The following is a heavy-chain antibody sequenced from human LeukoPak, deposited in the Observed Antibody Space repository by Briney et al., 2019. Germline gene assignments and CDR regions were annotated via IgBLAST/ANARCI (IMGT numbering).Heavy chain of an antibody. CDR3: ARLNSGYDYFDY. CDR2: INPDSGGT. D-gene: IGHD5-12*01. V-gene: IGHV1-2*02. CDR1: GYTFTVFY. J-gene: IGHJ4*02. Sequence: ASVKVSCKASGYTFTVFYMHWVGQAPGQGVEWMGWINPDSGGTNYAQKFQGRVTVTRDTSISTAYMELSRLTSDDTAVYYCARLNSGYDYFDYWGQGTLVTVSS.